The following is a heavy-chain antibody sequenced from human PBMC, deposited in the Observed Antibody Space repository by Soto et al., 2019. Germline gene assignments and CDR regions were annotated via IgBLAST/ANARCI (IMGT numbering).Heavy chain of an antibody. Sequence: QVQLVQSGAEVKKPGSSVKVSCKASGGTFSSYAISWVRQAPGQGLEWMGGIIPIFGTANYAQKFQGRVTITADEATSTAYMELSSVRSEDTAVYYCASTPRDIVATASLRYWGQGTLVTVSS. D-gene: IGHD5-12*01. CDR2: IIPIFGTA. CDR1: GGTFSSYA. J-gene: IGHJ4*02. V-gene: IGHV1-69*12. CDR3: ASTPRDIVATASLRY.